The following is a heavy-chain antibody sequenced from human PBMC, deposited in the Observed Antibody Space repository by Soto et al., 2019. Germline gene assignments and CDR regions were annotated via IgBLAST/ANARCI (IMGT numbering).Heavy chain of an antibody. V-gene: IGHV4-39*01. Sequence: SETLSLTCTVSGGSISSSSYYWGWIRQPPGKGLEWIGSIYYSGSTYYNPSLKSRVTISVDTSKNQFSLKLSSVTAADTAVYYCARHPNYYDSSGYYPRYYYGMDVWGQGTTVTVSS. CDR2: IYYSGST. CDR1: GGSISSSSYY. CDR3: ARHPNYYDSSGYYPRYYYGMDV. D-gene: IGHD3-22*01. J-gene: IGHJ6*02.